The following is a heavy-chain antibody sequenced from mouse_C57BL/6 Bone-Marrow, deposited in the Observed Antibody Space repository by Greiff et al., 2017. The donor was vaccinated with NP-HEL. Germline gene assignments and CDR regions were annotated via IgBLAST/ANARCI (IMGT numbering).Heavy chain of an antibody. J-gene: IGHJ4*01. V-gene: IGHV2-9*01. D-gene: IGHD2-2*01. CDR2: ISGGGSS. Sequence: VKLMESGPGLVAPSQSLSITCTVSGFSLTSYGVDWVRQPPGKGLEWLGVISGGGSSNYNSALMSGLSISKDNSKSKVFLKMNSLKTEDTAMYYWARLGGYDYDMDYGGQGTSVTVSS. CDR1: GFSLTSYG. CDR3: ARLGGYDYDMDY.